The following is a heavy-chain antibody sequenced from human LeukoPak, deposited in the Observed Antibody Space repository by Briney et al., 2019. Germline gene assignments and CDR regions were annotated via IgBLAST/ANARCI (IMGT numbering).Heavy chain of an antibody. Sequence: PGGSLRPSCAASGFTFSNAWMSWVRQAPGKGLEWVGRIKSKTDGGTTDYAAPVKGRFTISRDDSKNTLYLQMNSLKTEDTAVYYCTTLWRVVVVTATTDDYWGQGTLVTVSS. CDR1: GFTFSNAW. CDR3: TTLWRVVVVTATTDDY. J-gene: IGHJ4*02. D-gene: IGHD2-21*02. V-gene: IGHV3-15*01. CDR2: IKSKTDGGTT.